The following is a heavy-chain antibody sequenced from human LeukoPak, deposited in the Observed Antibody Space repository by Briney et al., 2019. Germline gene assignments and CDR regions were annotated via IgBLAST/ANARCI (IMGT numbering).Heavy chain of an antibody. CDR2: ISWNSGSI. CDR3: AKDPSSSWRFNWFDP. D-gene: IGHD6-13*01. J-gene: IGHJ5*02. V-gene: IGHV3-9*01. CDR1: GFTFDDYA. Sequence: GGSLRLSCAASGFTFDDYAMHWVRQAPGKGLEWVSGISWNSGSIGYADSVKGRFTISRDNAKNSLYLQMNSPRAEDTALYYCAKDPSSSWRFNWFDPWGQGTLVTVSS.